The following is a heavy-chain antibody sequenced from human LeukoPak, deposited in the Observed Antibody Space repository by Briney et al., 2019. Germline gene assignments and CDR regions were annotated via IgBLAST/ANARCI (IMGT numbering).Heavy chain of an antibody. CDR2: IIPIFGTA. Sequence: ASVKVSCKASGGTFSSYAISWVRQAPGQGLEWMGGIIPIFGTANYAQKFQGRVTITTDESTSTAYMERSSLRSEDTAVYYCARSASYSSGPDDYWGQGTLVTVSS. J-gene: IGHJ4*02. D-gene: IGHD6-19*01. CDR3: ARSASYSSGPDDY. CDR1: GGTFSSYA. V-gene: IGHV1-69*05.